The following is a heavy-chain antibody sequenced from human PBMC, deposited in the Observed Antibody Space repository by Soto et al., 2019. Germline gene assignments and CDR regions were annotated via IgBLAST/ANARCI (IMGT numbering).Heavy chain of an antibody. CDR2: ISSSGSTI. V-gene: IGHV3-48*03. CDR1: GFTFSSYE. D-gene: IGHD3-10*01. Sequence: GGSLRLSCAASGFTFSSYEMNWVRRAPGKGLEWVSYISSSGSTIYYADSVKGRFTISRDNAKNSLYLQMNSLRAEDTAVYYCARDRGGGYFDYWGQGTLVTVSS. CDR3: ARDRGGGYFDY. J-gene: IGHJ4*02.